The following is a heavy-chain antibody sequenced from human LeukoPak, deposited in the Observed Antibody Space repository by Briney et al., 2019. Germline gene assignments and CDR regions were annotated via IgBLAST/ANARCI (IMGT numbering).Heavy chain of an antibody. Sequence: GGSLRLSCAASGFTFSSYEMNWVRQAPGKGLEWVSYISSSGSAIYYADSVKGRFTTSRDNAKNSLYLQMNSLRAEDTAVYCCAREEGGSYYRSYYFDYWGQGTLVTVSS. CDR1: GFTFSSYE. J-gene: IGHJ4*02. D-gene: IGHD1-26*01. V-gene: IGHV3-48*03. CDR3: AREEGGSYYRSYYFDY. CDR2: ISSSGSAI.